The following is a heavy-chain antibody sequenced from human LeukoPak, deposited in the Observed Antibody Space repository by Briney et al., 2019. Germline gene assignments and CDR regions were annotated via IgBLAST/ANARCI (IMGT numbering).Heavy chain of an antibody. CDR3: AKMDFGSGSYYILNSPDY. CDR2: ISGGGSST. V-gene: IGHV3-23*01. Sequence: GGSLRLSCAASGFTFSSYAMSWVRQAPGEGLEWGSGISGGGSSTYYADSVKGRFTISRDNSKNTLYLQVNSLRADDTAVYYCAKMDFGSGSYYILNSPDYWGQGTLVTVSS. D-gene: IGHD3-10*01. J-gene: IGHJ4*02. CDR1: GFTFSSYA.